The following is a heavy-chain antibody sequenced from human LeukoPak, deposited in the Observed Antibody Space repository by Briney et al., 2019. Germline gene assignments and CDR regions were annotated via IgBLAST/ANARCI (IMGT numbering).Heavy chain of an antibody. CDR2: TNYKFMWYN. CDR3: ARGEGQWPTEWFDP. Sequence: SQTLSLTCAISGDSASSNSAARNWIRHYPSSGLEWLGRTNYKFMWYNDYAVSVKSRITITPDTSKNQFSLQLNSVTPEDTAVYYCARGEGQWPTEWFDPWGQGTLVTVPS. V-gene: IGHV6-1*01. D-gene: IGHD6-19*01. J-gene: IGHJ5*02. CDR1: GDSASSNSAA.